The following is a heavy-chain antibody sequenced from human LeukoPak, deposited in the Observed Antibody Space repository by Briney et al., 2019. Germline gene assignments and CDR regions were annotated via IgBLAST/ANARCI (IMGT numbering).Heavy chain of an antibody. D-gene: IGHD3-22*01. J-gene: IGHJ5*02. V-gene: IGHV4-4*07. CDR3: ARLVVITTFDWFDP. CDR2: IYTSGST. Sequence: ASETLSHTCTVSGGSISSYYWSWIRQPAGKGLEWIGRIYTSGSTNYNPSLKSRVTMSVDTSKNQFSLKLTSVTAADTAVYYCARLVVITTFDWFDPWGQGTLVTVSS. CDR1: GGSISSYY.